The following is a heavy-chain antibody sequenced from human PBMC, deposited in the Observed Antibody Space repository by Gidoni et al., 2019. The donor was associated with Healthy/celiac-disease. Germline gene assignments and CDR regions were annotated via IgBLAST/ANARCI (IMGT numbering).Heavy chain of an antibody. CDR1: GFTFGDYA. CDR2: IRRKAYGGTT. D-gene: IGHD4-17*01. Sequence: EVQLVESGGGLVKPGRSLRLSCTASGFTFGDYAMSWFRQAPGQGLEWVGCIRRKAYGGTTEYAASVKGRFTISRDDSKSIAYLQMNSLKTEDTAVYYCTRDETYGDYYYYYYYMDVWGKGTTVTVSS. V-gene: IGHV3-49*05. CDR3: TRDETYGDYYYYYYYMDV. J-gene: IGHJ6*03.